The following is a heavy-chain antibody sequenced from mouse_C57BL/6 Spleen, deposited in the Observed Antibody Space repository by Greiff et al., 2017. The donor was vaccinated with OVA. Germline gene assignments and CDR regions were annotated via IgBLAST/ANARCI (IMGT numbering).Heavy chain of an antibody. D-gene: IGHD2-5*01. V-gene: IGHV1-62-2*01. CDR2: FYPGSGSI. CDR1: GYTFTEYT. CDR3: ARHEGAYYSNFYAMDY. Sequence: VKLVESGAELVKPGASVKLSCKASGYTFTEYTIHWVKQRSGQGLEWIGWFYPGSGSIKYNEKFKDKATLTADKSSSTVYMELSRLTSEDSAVYFCARHEGAYYSNFYAMDYWGQGTSVTVSS. J-gene: IGHJ4*01.